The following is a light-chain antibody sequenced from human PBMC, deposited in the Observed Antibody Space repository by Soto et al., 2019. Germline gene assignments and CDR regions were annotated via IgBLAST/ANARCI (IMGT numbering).Light chain of an antibody. V-gene: IGKV3-20*01. Sequence: NVLTQSPAILSSSPGARVTLSCGASQSVDHDYLAWYQQRSGQAPRLLIYGASYRATGIPDRFSGSGSGTDFTLTISRLEPEDFAVYYCHHYGSSLATFGGGTKVEI. CDR3: HHYGSSLAT. CDR2: GAS. CDR1: QSVDHDY. J-gene: IGKJ4*01.